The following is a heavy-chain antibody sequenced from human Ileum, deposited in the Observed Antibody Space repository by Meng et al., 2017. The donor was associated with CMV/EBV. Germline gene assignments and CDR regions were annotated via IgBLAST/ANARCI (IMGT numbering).Heavy chain of an antibody. CDR1: GGSFSGYY. V-gene: IGHV4-34*01. CDR3: ARRYCSSTSCYLGGFDP. J-gene: IGHJ5*02. Sequence: GGSFSGYYWSWIRQPPGKGLAWIGEINHSGSTNYNPSLKSRVTISVDTSKNQFSLKLSSVTAADTAVYYCARRYCSSTSCYLGGFDPWGQGTLVTVSS. D-gene: IGHD2-2*01. CDR2: INHSGST.